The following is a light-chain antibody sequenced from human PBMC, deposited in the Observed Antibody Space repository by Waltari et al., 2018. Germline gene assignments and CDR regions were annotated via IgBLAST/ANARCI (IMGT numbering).Light chain of an antibody. Sequence: QSPLTQPRSVSGSPGPAVAISCAGTSSDVGGYDYVPWYQQHPGQAPKLMIYDVTKRPSGVPDRFSGSKSANTASLTISGLQAEDEADYYCCSYAGSYTWVFGAGTKLTVL. CDR3: CSYAGSYTWV. CDR1: SSDVGGYDY. V-gene: IGLV2-11*01. CDR2: DVT. J-gene: IGLJ3*02.